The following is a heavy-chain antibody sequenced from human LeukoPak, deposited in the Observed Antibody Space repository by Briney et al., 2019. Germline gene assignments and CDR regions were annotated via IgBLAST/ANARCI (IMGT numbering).Heavy chain of an antibody. V-gene: IGHV1-18*01. CDR1: GYTFTSYG. CDR2: ISAYNGNT. D-gene: IGHD2-15*01. CDR3: ARSTIGYCSGGSCYSLDYFDH. Sequence: ASVKVSCKASGYTFTSYGISWVGQAPGQGLEWMGWISAYNGNTNYAQKLQGRVTMTTDTSTSTAYMELRSLRSDDTAVYYCARSTIGYCSGGSCYSLDYFDHWGQGTLVTVSS. J-gene: IGHJ4*02.